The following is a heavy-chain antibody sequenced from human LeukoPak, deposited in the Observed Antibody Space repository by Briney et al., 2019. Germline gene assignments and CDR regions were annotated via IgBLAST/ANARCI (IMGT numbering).Heavy chain of an antibody. D-gene: IGHD3-10*01. V-gene: IGHV1-2*02. J-gene: IGHJ4*02. CDR3: ARGLLGTMVRGAAFDY. CDR2: INPNSGGT. Sequence: ASVKVSCKASGYTFTDYYIHWVRQAPGQGLEWMGWINPNSGGTNFAQKFQGRVTMTRDTSISTAYMELTRLRSDDTAVYYCARGLLGTMVRGAAFDYWGQGTLVTVSS. CDR1: GYTFTDYY.